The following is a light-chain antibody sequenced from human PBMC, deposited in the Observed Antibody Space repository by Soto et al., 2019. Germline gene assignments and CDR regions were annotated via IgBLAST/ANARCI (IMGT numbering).Light chain of an antibody. CDR2: KAS. CDR3: QQYNGT. CDR1: QSISSW. V-gene: IGKV1-5*03. Sequence: IQMTQSPSTLSPSVGDRVTITCRASQSISSWLAWYQQKPGKAPKLLIYKASSLESGVPSRFSGSGSGTEFIFTISSLQPDDFATYYCQQYNGTFGQGTKVDIK. J-gene: IGKJ1*01.